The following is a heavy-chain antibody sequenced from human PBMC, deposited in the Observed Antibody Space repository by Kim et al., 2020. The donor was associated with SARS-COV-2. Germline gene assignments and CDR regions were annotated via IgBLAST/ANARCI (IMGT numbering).Heavy chain of an antibody. Sequence: GGSLRLSCAASGFTFSSYGMHWVRQAPGKGLEWVAVISYDGSNKYYADSVKGRFTISRDNSKNTLYLQMNSLRAEDTAVYYCASNYGSGSFIDAFDIWGQGTMVTVSS. CDR3: ASNYGSGSFIDAFDI. V-gene: IGHV3-33*05. CDR1: GFTFSSYG. CDR2: ISYDGSNK. J-gene: IGHJ3*02. D-gene: IGHD3-10*01.